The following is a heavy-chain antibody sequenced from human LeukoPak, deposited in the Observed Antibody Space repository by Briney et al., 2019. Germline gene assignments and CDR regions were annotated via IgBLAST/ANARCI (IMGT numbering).Heavy chain of an antibody. V-gene: IGHV1-2*02. CDR2: INPNSGGT. CDR3: ARLGVLNWFDP. Sequence: GESLKVSCKASGYTFTGYYMHWVRQAPGQGLEWMGWINPNSGGTNYAQKFQGRVTMTRDTSISTAYMELSRLRSDDTAVYYCARLGVLNWFDPWGQETLVTVSS. J-gene: IGHJ5*02. CDR1: GYTFTGYY.